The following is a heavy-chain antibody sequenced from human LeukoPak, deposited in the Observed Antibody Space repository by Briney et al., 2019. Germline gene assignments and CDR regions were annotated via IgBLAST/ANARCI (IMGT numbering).Heavy chain of an antibody. CDR3: VRHRGGSSDFDY. J-gene: IGHJ4*02. Sequence: SETLSLTCTVSGGSISSYYWSWIRQPPGKGLEWIGYIYYSGSTNYNPSLKSRVTISVDTSKNQFSLRLSSVTAADTAVYYCVRHRGGSSDFDYWGQGTLVTVSS. CDR2: IYYSGST. V-gene: IGHV4-59*08. CDR1: GGSISSYY. D-gene: IGHD6-6*01.